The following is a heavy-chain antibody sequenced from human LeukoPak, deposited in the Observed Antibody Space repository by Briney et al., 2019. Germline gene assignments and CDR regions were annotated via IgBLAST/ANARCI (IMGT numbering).Heavy chain of an antibody. CDR2: ISGSGGST. D-gene: IGHD3-10*02. Sequence: GGSLRLSCAPSGFTLSSYAMSWGRQAPREGLEWASDISGSGGSTYSADSVKGRFTISRDNAKNSLYLQMNSLRAEDTAVYYCAELGITMIGGVWGKGTTVTISS. J-gene: IGHJ6*04. CDR1: GFTLSSYA. CDR3: AELGITMIGGV. V-gene: IGHV3-23*01.